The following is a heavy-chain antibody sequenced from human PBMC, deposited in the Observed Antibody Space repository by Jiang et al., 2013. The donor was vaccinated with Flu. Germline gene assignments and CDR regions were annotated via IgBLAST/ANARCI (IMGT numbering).Heavy chain of an antibody. CDR3: ATRGDLFDY. V-gene: IGHV3-23*01. J-gene: IGHJ4*02. CDR2: ISGSGGST. D-gene: IGHD2-21*02. CDR1: FTFSSYA. Sequence: FTFSSYAMSWVRQAPGKGLEWVSAISGSGGSTYYADSVKGRFTISRDNSKNTLYLQMNSLRAEDTAVYYGATRGDLFDYWGQGTLVTVSS.